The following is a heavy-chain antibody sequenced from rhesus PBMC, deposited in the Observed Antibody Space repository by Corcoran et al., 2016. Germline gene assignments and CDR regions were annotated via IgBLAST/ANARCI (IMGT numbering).Heavy chain of an antibody. CDR2: IYGSEGNT. CDR3: ARHGGYCSGDVCYTDNRFDV. Sequence: QVQLQESGPGLVKPSETLSLTCAVSGGSISGYYWSWIRQPPGKGLEWIGRIYGSEGNTHTNPSRNSRGTISTDTSKNQVSLKLNSVTAADTAVYYCARHGGYCSGDVCYTDNRFDVWGPGVLVTVSS. D-gene: IGHD2-39*02. V-gene: IGHV4-160*01. J-gene: IGHJ5-1*01. CDR1: GGSISGYY.